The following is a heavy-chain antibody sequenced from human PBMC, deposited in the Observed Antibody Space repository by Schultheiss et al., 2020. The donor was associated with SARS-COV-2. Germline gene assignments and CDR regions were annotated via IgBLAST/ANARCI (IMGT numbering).Heavy chain of an antibody. CDR3: ARGLGNLYYGMDV. V-gene: IGHV4-31*01. Sequence: SQTLSLTCTVSGGSISSGGYYWSWIRQHPGKGLEWIGYIYYSGSTYYNPSLKSLVTISVDTSKNQFSLKLSSVTAADTAVYYCARGLGNLYYGMDVWGQGTTVTVSS. CDR1: GGSISSGGYY. J-gene: IGHJ6*02. CDR2: IYYSGST.